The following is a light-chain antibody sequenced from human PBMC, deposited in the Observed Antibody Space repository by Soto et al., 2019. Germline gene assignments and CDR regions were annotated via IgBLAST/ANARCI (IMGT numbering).Light chain of an antibody. J-gene: IGKJ2*01. Sequence: GDRVTITCRARQSISDLLAWYHQKPGKAPKLLIYDASSLESGAPSRFSGSGYGTEFTLTISSLQPDDFATYYCQQYNSPYTFGQGTKVEIK. CDR2: DAS. V-gene: IGKV1-5*01. CDR3: QQYNSPYT. CDR1: QSISDL.